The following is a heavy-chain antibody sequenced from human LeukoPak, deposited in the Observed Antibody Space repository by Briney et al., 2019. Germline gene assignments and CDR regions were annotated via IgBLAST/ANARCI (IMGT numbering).Heavy chain of an antibody. D-gene: IGHD2-2*01. CDR1: GFTFSDYY. Sequence: PGGSLRLSCAASGFTFSDYYMSWIRQAPGKGLEWVSYISSSGSTIYYADSVKGRFTISRDNAKSSLYLQMNSLRAEDTAVYYCARDSGYCSSTSCSSSDAFDIWGQGTMVTVSS. V-gene: IGHV3-11*01. CDR2: ISSSGSTI. CDR3: ARDSGYCSSTSCSSSDAFDI. J-gene: IGHJ3*02.